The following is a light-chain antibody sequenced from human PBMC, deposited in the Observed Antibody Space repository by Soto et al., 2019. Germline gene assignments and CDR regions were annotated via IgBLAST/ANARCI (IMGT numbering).Light chain of an antibody. CDR1: SSDVGCYNY. CDR3: SSFAGSTNV. Sequence: QSALTQPPSASGSPGQSVTISCTGTSSDVGCYNYVSWYQQYPGKAPKLLIFEVTKRPSGVPDRFSGSKSGNTASLTVSGLQTEDEADYFCSSFAGSTNVFGTGTKLTVL. V-gene: IGLV2-8*01. CDR2: EVT. J-gene: IGLJ1*01.